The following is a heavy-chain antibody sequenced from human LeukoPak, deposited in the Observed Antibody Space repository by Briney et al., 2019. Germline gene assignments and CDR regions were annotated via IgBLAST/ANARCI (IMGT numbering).Heavy chain of an antibody. V-gene: IGHV3-30*02. Sequence: GGSLRLSCAAPGFTFSTYGMHWVRQAPGKGLEWVAFIRYDGSNKYYADSVKGRFTISRDNSKNTLYLQMNSLRAEDTAVYYCAKDNIAAAAFDYWGQGTLVTVSS. CDR3: AKDNIAAAAFDY. CDR1: GFTFSTYG. J-gene: IGHJ4*02. CDR2: IRYDGSNK. D-gene: IGHD6-13*01.